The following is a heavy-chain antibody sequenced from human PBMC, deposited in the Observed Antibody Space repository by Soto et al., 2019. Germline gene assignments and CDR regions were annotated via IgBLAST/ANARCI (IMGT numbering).Heavy chain of an antibody. CDR2: IIPMYGIA. CDR1: GGSFSDYA. D-gene: IGHD5-18*01. V-gene: IGHV1-69*01. Sequence: QVLLVQSGAEVKKPGSSVKVSCKTYGGSFSDYAINWVRQAPGQGLEWMGGIIPMYGIANYAPKFQGRVTITADESTRTAYMEVSSLRSEDTALFYCARGYRHGYFYALDVWGQGTTVTVSS. CDR3: ARGYRHGYFYALDV. J-gene: IGHJ6*02.